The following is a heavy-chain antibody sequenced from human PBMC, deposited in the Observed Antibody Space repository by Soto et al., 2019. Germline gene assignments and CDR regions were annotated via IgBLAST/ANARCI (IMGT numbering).Heavy chain of an antibody. J-gene: IGHJ4*02. CDR1: GYTFTSYG. Sequence: RASVKVSCKASGYTFTSYGISWVRQAPGQGLEWMGWISAYNGNTNYAQKLQGRVTMTTDTSTSTAYMELRSLRSDDTAVYYCARGPIYYDFWSGPSSFDYWGQGTLVTVSS. V-gene: IGHV1-18*01. D-gene: IGHD3-3*01. CDR2: ISAYNGNT. CDR3: ARGPIYYDFWSGPSSFDY.